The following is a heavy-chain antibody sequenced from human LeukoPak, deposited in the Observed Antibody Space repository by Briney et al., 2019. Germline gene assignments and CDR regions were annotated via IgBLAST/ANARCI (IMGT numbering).Heavy chain of an antibody. D-gene: IGHD3-22*01. CDR3: ARDDWGYDSSGYLNEGWFDP. J-gene: IGHJ5*02. Sequence: GGSLRLSCAASGFTFSSYAMHWVRQAPGKGLEWVAVISYDGSNKYYADSVKGRFTISRDNSKNTLYLQINSLRAEDTAVYYCARDDWGYDSSGYLNEGWFDPWGQGTLVTVSS. CDR1: GFTFSSYA. CDR2: ISYDGSNK. V-gene: IGHV3-30-3*01.